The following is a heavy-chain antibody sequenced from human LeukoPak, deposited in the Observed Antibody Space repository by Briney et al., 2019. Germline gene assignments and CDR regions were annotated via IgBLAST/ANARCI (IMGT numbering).Heavy chain of an antibody. V-gene: IGHV4-39*01. Sequence: SETLSLTCTVSGGSISSSGYYWGWIRQPPGKGLEWIGSIYYSGNTYYNPSLKSRVTISVDTSKHQFSLNLSSVTAADTAIYFCARGLLYSGSFARNWFDSWGQGTLVTVSS. CDR1: GGSISSSGYY. J-gene: IGHJ5*01. CDR2: IYYSGNT. D-gene: IGHD1-26*01. CDR3: ARGLLYSGSFARNWFDS.